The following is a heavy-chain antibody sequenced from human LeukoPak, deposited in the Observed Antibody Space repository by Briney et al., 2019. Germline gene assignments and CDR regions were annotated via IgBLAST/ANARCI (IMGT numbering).Heavy chain of an antibody. V-gene: IGHV1-69*05. D-gene: IGHD2-21*02. Sequence: GSSVKVSCKASGGTFSSYAISWVRQAPGQGLEWMGGINPIFGTANYAQKFQGRVTITTDESTSTAYMELSSLRSEDTAVYYCARGGGAYCGGDCYRNWFDPWGQGTLVTVSS. CDR3: ARGGGAYCGGDCYRNWFDP. J-gene: IGHJ5*02. CDR1: GGTFSSYA. CDR2: INPIFGTA.